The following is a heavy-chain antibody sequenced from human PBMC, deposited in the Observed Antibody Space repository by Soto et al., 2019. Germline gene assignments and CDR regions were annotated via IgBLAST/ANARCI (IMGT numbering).Heavy chain of an antibody. Sequence: QVQLVQSGAEVKKPGSSVKVSCKASGGTFSSYAISWVRQAPGQGLEWMGGIIPIFGTANYAQKFQGRVTITADESTSQAYMELSSLRAEDTAVYYCARDKTAAYGDYVFNWFDPWGQGTLVTVSS. CDR3: ARDKTAAYGDYVFNWFDP. V-gene: IGHV1-69*01. CDR2: IIPIFGTA. J-gene: IGHJ5*02. CDR1: GGTFSSYA. D-gene: IGHD4-17*01.